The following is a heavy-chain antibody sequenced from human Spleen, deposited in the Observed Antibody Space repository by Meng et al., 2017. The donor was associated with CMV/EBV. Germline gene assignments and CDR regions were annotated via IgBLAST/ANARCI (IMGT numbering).Heavy chain of an antibody. V-gene: IGHV4-61*01. Sequence: GSLRLSCTVSGGSVSSGSYYWSWIRQPPGKGLEWIGYIYYSGSTNYNPSLKSRVAISVDTSKNQFSLSLSSVTAADTAVYYCARVWGGDNWFDPWGQGILVTVSS. D-gene: IGHD3-16*01. J-gene: IGHJ5*02. CDR2: IYYSGST. CDR1: GGSVSSGSYY. CDR3: ARVWGGDNWFDP.